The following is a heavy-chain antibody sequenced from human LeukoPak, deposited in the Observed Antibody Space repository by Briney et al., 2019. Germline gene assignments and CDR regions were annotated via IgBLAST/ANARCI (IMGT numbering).Heavy chain of an antibody. CDR2: INPNSGGT. V-gene: IGHV1-2*02. D-gene: IGHD2-21*02. Sequence: ASVKVSCKASGYTFTGYYMHWVRQAPGQGLEWMGWINPNSGGTNYAQKFQGRVTMTRDTSISTAYMELKSLRSDDTAVYYCASFSPTTVTFDYWGQGTLVTVSS. CDR1: GYTFTGYY. CDR3: ASFSPTTVTFDY. J-gene: IGHJ4*02.